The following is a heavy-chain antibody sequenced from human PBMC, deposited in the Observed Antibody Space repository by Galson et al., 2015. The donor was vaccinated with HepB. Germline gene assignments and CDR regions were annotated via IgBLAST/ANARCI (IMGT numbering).Heavy chain of an antibody. CDR3: ARDIPGEARRFLEWLVDYGMDV. Sequence: SVKDCCKDSGYTFTSYGISWVRQAPGQGLEWMGWISAYNGNTNYAQKLQGRVTMTTDTSTSTAYMELRSLRSDDTAVYYCARDIPGEARRFLEWLVDYGMDVWGQGTTVTVSS. CDR2: ISAYNGNT. D-gene: IGHD3-3*01. V-gene: IGHV1-18*01. CDR1: GYTFTSYG. J-gene: IGHJ6*02.